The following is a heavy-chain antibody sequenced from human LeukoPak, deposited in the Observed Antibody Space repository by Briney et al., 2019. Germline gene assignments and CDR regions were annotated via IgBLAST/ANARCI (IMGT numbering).Heavy chain of an antibody. Sequence: GGSLRLSCAASGFIFSSYGMHWVRQAPGKGLEWVAVIWYDGSNNYYADSVKGRFTISRDNSKNTLYLQMNSLRAEDTAVYYCARGTGDCDYWGQGTLVTVSS. CDR3: ARGTGDCDY. D-gene: IGHD7-27*01. CDR2: IWYDGSNN. J-gene: IGHJ4*02. V-gene: IGHV3-33*01. CDR1: GFIFSSYG.